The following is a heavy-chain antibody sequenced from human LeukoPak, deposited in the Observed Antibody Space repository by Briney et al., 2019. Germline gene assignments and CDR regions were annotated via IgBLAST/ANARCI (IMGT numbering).Heavy chain of an antibody. J-gene: IGHJ5*02. Sequence: GASAKVSCKASGGTFSSYAISWVRQAPGQGLEWMGGIIPIFGTANYAQKFQGRVTITADESTSTAYMELSSLRSEDTAVYYCARSSGTKPNWFDPWGQGTLVTVSS. CDR2: IIPIFGTA. D-gene: IGHD3-10*01. V-gene: IGHV1-69*13. CDR1: GGTFSSYA. CDR3: ARSSGTKPNWFDP.